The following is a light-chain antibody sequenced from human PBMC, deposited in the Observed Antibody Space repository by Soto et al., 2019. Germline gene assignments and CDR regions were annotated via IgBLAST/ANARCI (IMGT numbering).Light chain of an antibody. CDR3: QQYSRAPLT. CDR1: QSVTDNY. Sequence: IVLTQSPATLCMSPGQAAPLSWRASQSVTDNYLAWYQQKPGQAPRLVISGASSRTSGIPDRFSASGSGTDFTLTISRLEPEDFAVYYCQQYSRAPLTFGQGTKVDI. V-gene: IGKV3-20*01. J-gene: IGKJ1*01. CDR2: GAS.